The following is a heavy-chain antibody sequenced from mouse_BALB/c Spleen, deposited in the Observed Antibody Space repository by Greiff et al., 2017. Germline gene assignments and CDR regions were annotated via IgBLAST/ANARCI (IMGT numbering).Heavy chain of an antibody. CDR3: ARDTLRTLDY. CDR1: GFTFTDYY. Sequence: EVQGVESGGGLVQPGGSLRLSCATSGFTFTDYYMSWVRQPPGKALEWLGFIRNKANGYTTEYSASVKGRFTISRDNSQSILYLQMNTLRAEDSATYYCARDTLRTLDYWGQGTTLTVSS. J-gene: IGHJ2*01. CDR2: IRNKANGYTT. V-gene: IGHV7-3*02.